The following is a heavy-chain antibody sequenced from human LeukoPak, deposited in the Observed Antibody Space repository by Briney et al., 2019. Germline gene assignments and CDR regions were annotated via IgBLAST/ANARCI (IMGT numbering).Heavy chain of an antibody. Sequence: SETLSFTCTVSFASISSGGYYWTWIRQHPEKGLEWIGYIFDSGNIYYNPSLKSRLTISVDTSENQFSLKLSSVTAADTAVYYCARFSSSHFDSWGQGTLVTVSS. J-gene: IGHJ4*02. CDR3: ARFSSSHFDS. CDR1: FASISSGGYY. CDR2: IFDSGNI. V-gene: IGHV4-31*03. D-gene: IGHD6-6*01.